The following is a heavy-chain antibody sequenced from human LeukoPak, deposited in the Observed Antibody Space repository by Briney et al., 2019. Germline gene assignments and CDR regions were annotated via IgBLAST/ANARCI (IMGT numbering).Heavy chain of an antibody. CDR2: IYPGDSGT. CDR3: ARHEAVESASDY. J-gene: IGHJ4*02. Sequence: GESLKISCKSSGYTFTSYWIGWVRQMPGKGLEWMGIIYPGDSGTRYSPSFQGQVTISADKSITTAYLQWSSLKASDTAMYYCARHEAVESASDYWGQGTLVTVSS. CDR1: GYTFTSYW. V-gene: IGHV5-51*01.